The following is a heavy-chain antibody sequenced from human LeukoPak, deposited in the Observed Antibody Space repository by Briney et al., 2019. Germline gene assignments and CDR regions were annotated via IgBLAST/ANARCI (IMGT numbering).Heavy chain of an antibody. V-gene: IGHV1-69*06. CDR1: GGTFSSYA. J-gene: IGHJ4*02. CDR3: ARDGATSRYFDY. Sequence: ASVKVSCKASGGTFSSYAISWVRQAPGQGLEWMGGIIPIFGTANYAQKFQGRVTITADTSTSTAYMELRSLRSDDTAVYYCARDGATSRYFDYWGQGTLVTVSS. D-gene: IGHD5-12*01. CDR2: IIPIFGTA.